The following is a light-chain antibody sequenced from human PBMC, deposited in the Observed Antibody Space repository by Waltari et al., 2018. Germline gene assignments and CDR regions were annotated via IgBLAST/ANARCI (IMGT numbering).Light chain of an antibody. CDR1: QSVLYSSNHKNY. Sequence: DIVMTQSPDSLAVSLGERATINCKSSQSVLYSSNHKNYLAWYQQKPGHPTKLLIYWASTRESGFPDRFSGGGSGTDFTLTISSLQAEDVAVYYCQQYYSTPFTFGPGTKVDIK. J-gene: IGKJ3*01. V-gene: IGKV4-1*01. CDR2: WAS. CDR3: QQYYSTPFT.